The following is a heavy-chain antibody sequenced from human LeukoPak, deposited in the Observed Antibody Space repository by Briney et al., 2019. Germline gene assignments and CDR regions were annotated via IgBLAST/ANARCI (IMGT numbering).Heavy chain of an antibody. V-gene: IGHV3-33*08. CDR3: ARSTSSEYDIYHFDY. J-gene: IGHJ4*02. CDR1: GFTFSAYG. CDR2: IWYDGNNK. Sequence: GRSLRLSCAASGFTFSAYGMHWVRQAPGKGLEWVAVIWYDGNNKYYADSVKGRFTISRDNSKNTLYLQMNSLRAEDTAVYYCARSTSSEYDIYHFDYWGQGTLVTVSS. D-gene: IGHD3-9*01.